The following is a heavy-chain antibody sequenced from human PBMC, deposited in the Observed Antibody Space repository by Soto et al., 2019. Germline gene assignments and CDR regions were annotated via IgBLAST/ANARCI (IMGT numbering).Heavy chain of an antibody. Sequence: QVQLQESGPGLVKPSQTLSLTCTVSGGSISSGGYYWSWIRQHPGKGLEWIGYSYYSGRTYYNQSLKSGVTICVDASKNQFSLKLSSVTAADTAVYYCARDQSGGTTKDEEPPRRPYNWFDPWGQGTLVTVSS. CDR3: ARDQSGGTTKDEEPPRRPYNWFDP. CDR1: GGSISSGGYY. V-gene: IGHV4-31*03. D-gene: IGHD4-4*01. J-gene: IGHJ5*02. CDR2: SYYSGRT.